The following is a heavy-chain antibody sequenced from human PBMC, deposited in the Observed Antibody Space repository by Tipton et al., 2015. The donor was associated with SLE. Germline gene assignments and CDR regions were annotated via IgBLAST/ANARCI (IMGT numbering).Heavy chain of an antibody. Sequence: GSLRLSCAASGFTFNNYAMSWVRQAPGKGLEWVSSFSGSGGSIYYADSVKGRFTISRDNSKNTLFLQMNSLRAEDTAVYYCTRGIDPGSSRISGYWGQGTMVSVSS. CDR3: TRGIDPGSSRISGY. J-gene: IGHJ4*02. CDR2: FSGSGGSI. CDR1: GFTFNNYA. D-gene: IGHD2-15*01. V-gene: IGHV3-23*01.